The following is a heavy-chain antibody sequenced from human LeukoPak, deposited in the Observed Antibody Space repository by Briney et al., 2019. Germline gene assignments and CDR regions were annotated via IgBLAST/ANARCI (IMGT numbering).Heavy chain of an antibody. CDR1: GFSFSAYL. CDR3: ARQSRQHLASDF. D-gene: IGHD2-2*01. Sequence: GRSLRLSCTASGFSFSAYLISWVRQAPGQGLEWVANIKQDGSEEYYVDSVKGRFTISRDNAKNSLYVQMNSLRAEDTAVYYCARQSRQHLASDFWGQGTLVTVSS. V-gene: IGHV3-7*01. CDR2: IKQDGSEE. J-gene: IGHJ4*02.